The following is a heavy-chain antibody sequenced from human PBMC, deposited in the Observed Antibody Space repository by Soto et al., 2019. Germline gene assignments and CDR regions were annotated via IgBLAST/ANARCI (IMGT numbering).Heavy chain of an antibody. J-gene: IGHJ3*01. CDR2: ISGNDNRT. CDR3: AKDVSYDSAGYSSLKAFDV. CDR1: GFTFSTYA. V-gene: IGHV3-23*01. Sequence: GGSLRLSCAASGFTFSTYAMNWVRQTPGRWPEWLSSISGNDNRTFHADFMRGRFTISRDNLKNTVHLQIKSLRAEDTAVYYCAKDVSYDSAGYSSLKAFDVWGQGTLVTVSS. D-gene: IGHD3-22*01.